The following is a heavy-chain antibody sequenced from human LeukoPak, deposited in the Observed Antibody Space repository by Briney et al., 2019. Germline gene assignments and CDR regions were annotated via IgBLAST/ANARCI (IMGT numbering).Heavy chain of an antibody. J-gene: IGHJ4*02. Sequence: SVKVSCKASGGTFSNYAFSWVRQAPGQGLEWMGGIIPVFGTANYAQKFQGRVSITADESTSTAYMELSSLRSEDTAVYYCATQRGSYLWGTDFDYWGQGTLVTVSS. CDR1: GGTFSNYA. CDR2: IIPVFGTA. CDR3: ATQRGSYLWGTDFDY. V-gene: IGHV1-69*01. D-gene: IGHD3-16*01.